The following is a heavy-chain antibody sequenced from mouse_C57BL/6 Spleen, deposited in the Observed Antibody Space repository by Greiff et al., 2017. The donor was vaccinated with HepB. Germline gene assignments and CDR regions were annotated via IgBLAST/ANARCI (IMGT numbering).Heavy chain of an antibody. CDR3: ARDGSIYYDYPYYAMDY. Sequence: QVQLQQSGAELMKPGASVKLSCKATGYTFTGYWIEWVKQRPGHGLEWIGEILPGSGSTNYNEKFKGKATFTADTSSNTAYMQLSSLTTEDSAIYYCARDGSIYYDYPYYAMDYWGQGTSVTVSS. CDR1: GYTFTGYW. CDR2: ILPGSGST. D-gene: IGHD2-4*01. V-gene: IGHV1-9*01. J-gene: IGHJ4*01.